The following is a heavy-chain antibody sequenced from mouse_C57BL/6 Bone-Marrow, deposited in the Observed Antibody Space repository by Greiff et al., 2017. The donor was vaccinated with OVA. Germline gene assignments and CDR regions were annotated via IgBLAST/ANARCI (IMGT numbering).Heavy chain of an antibody. D-gene: IGHD1-1*01. CDR2: IYIGNGYT. V-gene: IGHV1-58*01. CDR3: ARQGYYGRWYFDV. Sequence: VQLQQSGAELVRPGSSVKMSCKTSGYTFTSYGINWVKQRPGHGLDWIGYIYIGNGYTEYNEKFKGKATLTSDTSSSTAYMQLSSLTSEDSAIYVGARQGYYGRWYFDVWGTGPTVTVSS. CDR1: GYTFTSYG. J-gene: IGHJ1*03.